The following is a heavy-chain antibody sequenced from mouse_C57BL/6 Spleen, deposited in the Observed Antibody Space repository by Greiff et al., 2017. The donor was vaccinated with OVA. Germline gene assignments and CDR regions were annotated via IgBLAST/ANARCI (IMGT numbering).Heavy chain of an antibody. D-gene: IGHD4-1*01. J-gene: IGHJ2*01. V-gene: IGHV1-82*01. CDR3: ARGNWESFFDY. Sequence: QVHVKQSGPELVKPGASVKISCKASGYAFSSSWMNWVKQRPGKGLEWIGRIYPGDGDTNYNGKFKGKATLTADKSSSTAYMQLSSLTSEDSAVYFCARGNWESFFDYWGQGTTLTVSS. CDR2: IYPGDGDT. CDR1: GYAFSSSW.